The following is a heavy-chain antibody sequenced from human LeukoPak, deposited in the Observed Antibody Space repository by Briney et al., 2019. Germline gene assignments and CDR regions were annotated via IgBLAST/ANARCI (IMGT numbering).Heavy chain of an antibody. J-gene: IGHJ4*02. Sequence: GGSLRLSCAASGFTFSTYGMNWVRQAPGKGLEWVSAISAGGGNTYYADSVKGRFTISRDNSKNTLYLQMNSLRAEDTAVYYCTKGSYYDNSGRAYFDYWGQGTLVTVSS. CDR1: GFTFSTYG. V-gene: IGHV3-23*01. CDR3: TKGSYYDNSGRAYFDY. D-gene: IGHD3-22*01. CDR2: ISAGGGNT.